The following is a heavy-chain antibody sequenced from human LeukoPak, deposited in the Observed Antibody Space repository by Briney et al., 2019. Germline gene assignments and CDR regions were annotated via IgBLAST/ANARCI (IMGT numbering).Heavy chain of an antibody. CDR1: GYTFTGYY. D-gene: IGHD2-2*01. J-gene: IGHJ6*03. CDR3: ARGPIVVVPAATTGYMDV. CDR2: INPNSGGT. Sequence: ASVKVSCKASGYTFTGYYMHWVRQAPGQGLEWMGWINPNSGGTNYAQKFQGRVTMTRDTSISTAYMELSRLRSEDTAVYYCARGPIVVVPAATTGYMDVWGKGTTVTVSS. V-gene: IGHV1-2*02.